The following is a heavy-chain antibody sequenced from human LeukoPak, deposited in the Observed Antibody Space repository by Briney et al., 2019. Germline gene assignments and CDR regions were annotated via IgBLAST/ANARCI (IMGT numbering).Heavy chain of an antibody. D-gene: IGHD3-10*01. Sequence: ASVKVSCKASGYTFTSYDINWVRQATGQGLEWMGWMNPNSGNTGYAQKFQGRVTMTRNTSISTAYMELSSLRSEDTAVYYCARVKVRGVTSSFWYYYMDVWGKGTTVTISS. V-gene: IGHV1-8*01. CDR3: ARVKVRGVTSSFWYYYMDV. J-gene: IGHJ6*03. CDR2: MNPNSGNT. CDR1: GYTFTSYD.